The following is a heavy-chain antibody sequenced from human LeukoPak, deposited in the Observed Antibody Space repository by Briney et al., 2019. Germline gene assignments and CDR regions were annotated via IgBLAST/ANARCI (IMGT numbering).Heavy chain of an antibody. D-gene: IGHD5-24*01. CDR2: ISSSSSYI. V-gene: IGHV3-21*01. CDR3: ARAWGYRGYYFDY. J-gene: IGHJ4*02. Sequence: GGSLRLSCAASGFTFSSYSMNWVRQAPGKGLEWVSSISSSSSYIYYADSVKGRFTISRDNAKNSLYLQMNSLRAEDTAVCYCARAWGYRGYYFDYWGQGTLVTVSS. CDR1: GFTFSSYS.